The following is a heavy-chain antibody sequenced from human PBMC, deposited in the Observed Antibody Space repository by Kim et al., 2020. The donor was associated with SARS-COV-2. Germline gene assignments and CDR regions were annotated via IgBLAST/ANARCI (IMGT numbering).Heavy chain of an antibody. Sequence: SETLSLTCAVYGGSFSGYYWSWIRQPPGKGLEWIGEINHSGSTNYNPSLKSRVTISVDTSKNQFSLKLSSVTAADTAVYYCARGQRYDILTGFLRPLNWFDPWGQGTLVTVSS. CDR3: ARGQRYDILTGFLRPLNWFDP. D-gene: IGHD3-9*01. CDR2: INHSGST. CDR1: GGSFSGYY. V-gene: IGHV4-34*01. J-gene: IGHJ5*02.